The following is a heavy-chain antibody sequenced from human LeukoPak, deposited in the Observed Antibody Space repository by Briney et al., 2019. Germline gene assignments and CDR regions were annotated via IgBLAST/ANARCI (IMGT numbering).Heavy chain of an antibody. CDR2: MNPNSGNT. CDR1: GYTFTGYD. Sequence: ASVKVSCKASGYTFTGYDINWVRQATGQGLEWMGWMNPNSGNTGYAQKFQGRVTMTRNTSISTAYMELSSLRSEDTAVYYCARGGYSYGYPGYYYYYYMDVWGKGTTVTVSS. CDR3: ARGGYSYGYPGYYYYYYMDV. V-gene: IGHV1-8*01. D-gene: IGHD5-18*01. J-gene: IGHJ6*03.